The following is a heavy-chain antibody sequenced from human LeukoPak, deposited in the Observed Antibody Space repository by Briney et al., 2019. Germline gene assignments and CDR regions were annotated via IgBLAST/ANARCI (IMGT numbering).Heavy chain of an antibody. CDR2: IYYSGST. CDR1: GGSISSYY. J-gene: IGHJ3*02. D-gene: IGHD1-26*01. CDR3: ARDGYSGSYPLAFDI. Sequence: SETLSLTWTVSGGSISSYYWSWIRQPPGKGLEWIGYIYYSGSTNYNPSLKSRVTISVDTSKNQFSLKLSSVTAADTAVYYCARDGYSGSYPLAFDIWGKGTMVTVSS. V-gene: IGHV4-59*01.